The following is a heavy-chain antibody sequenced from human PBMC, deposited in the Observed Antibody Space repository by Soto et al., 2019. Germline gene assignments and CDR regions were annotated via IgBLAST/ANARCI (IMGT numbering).Heavy chain of an antibody. CDR3: ARVGGLAARTFDY. D-gene: IGHD6-6*01. Sequence: SETLSLTCTVSGGSISDFYWSCIRQPPGKGLERIGYIYYSGSSNYNPSLKSRVTISVATTKNQFPLHLRSMSPADTAVYYCARVGGLAARTFDYWGPGTLVTVSS. J-gene: IGHJ4*02. V-gene: IGHV4-59*01. CDR1: GGSISDFY. CDR2: IYYSGSS.